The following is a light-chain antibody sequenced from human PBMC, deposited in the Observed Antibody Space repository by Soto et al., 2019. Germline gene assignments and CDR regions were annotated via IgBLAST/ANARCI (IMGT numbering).Light chain of an antibody. CDR1: PDITNY. Sequence: DIQMTQSPSSLSASVGDRVAITCRASPDITNYLAWFQQKPGKAPMSLIYGTSTFQSGVPSELSGSGSGTDFSLSIDSLQPEDFPPLYCQNYNSYSEAFGQGTKVELK. CDR3: QNYNSYSEA. J-gene: IGKJ1*01. CDR2: GTS. V-gene: IGKV1-16*02.